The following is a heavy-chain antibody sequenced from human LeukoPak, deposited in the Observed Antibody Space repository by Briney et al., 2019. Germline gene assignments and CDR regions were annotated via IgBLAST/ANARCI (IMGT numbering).Heavy chain of an antibody. Sequence: RRSLRLSCAASGFTFSSYGMHWVRQAPGKGLEWVAVISYDGSNKYYADSVKGRFTISRDNSKNTLYLQMNSLRAEDTAVYYCAKIVPATAAHDAFDIWGQGTMVTVSS. CDR1: GFTFSSYG. D-gene: IGHD2-2*01. V-gene: IGHV3-30*18. CDR2: ISYDGSNK. J-gene: IGHJ3*02. CDR3: AKIVPATAAHDAFDI.